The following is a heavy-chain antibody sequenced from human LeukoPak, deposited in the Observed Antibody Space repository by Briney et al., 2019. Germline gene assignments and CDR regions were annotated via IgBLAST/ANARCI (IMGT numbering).Heavy chain of an antibody. Sequence: ASVKVSCKASGYTFTGYYMHWVRQAPGQGLEWMGWINPNSGGTNYAQKFQGRVTMTRDTSISTAYMELSRLRSDDTAVYYCAMSSYCSSTSCFYFDYWGQGTLVTVSS. CDR3: AMSSYCSSTSCFYFDY. CDR2: INPNSGGT. D-gene: IGHD2-2*01. J-gene: IGHJ4*02. V-gene: IGHV1-2*02. CDR1: GYTFTGYY.